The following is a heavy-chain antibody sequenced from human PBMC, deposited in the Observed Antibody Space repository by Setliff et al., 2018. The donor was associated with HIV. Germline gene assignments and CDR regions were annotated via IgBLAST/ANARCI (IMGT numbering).Heavy chain of an antibody. Sequence: NPSETLSLTCSVSGASITSHNWSWIRQAAGKGLEWIGRIYTRGNTNYNPSLRSRVTMSVDTSKNQFSLKVTSATAADTAVYYCTRDLWGDDYYYNNMDVWGKGTTVTVS. V-gene: IGHV4-4*07. D-gene: IGHD2-21*02. CDR3: TRDLWGDDYYYNNMDV. CDR2: IYTRGNT. J-gene: IGHJ6*03. CDR1: GASITSHN.